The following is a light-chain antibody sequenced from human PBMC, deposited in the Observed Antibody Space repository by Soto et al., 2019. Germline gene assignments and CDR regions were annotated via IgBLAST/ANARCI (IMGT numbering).Light chain of an antibody. CDR1: QAISSW. CDR2: KAS. CDR3: QQYNSYL. J-gene: IGKJ1*01. V-gene: IGKV1-5*03. Sequence: DIQMTHSPSTLSASVGDRVTIICRASQAISSWLAWYQQKPGKAPKLLIYKASTLKSGVPSRFSGSGSGTEFSLTISSLQPDDFATYYCQQYNSYLLGQGTKVDI.